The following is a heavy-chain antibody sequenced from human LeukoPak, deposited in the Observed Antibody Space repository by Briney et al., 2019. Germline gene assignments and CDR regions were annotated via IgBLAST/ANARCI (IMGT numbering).Heavy chain of an antibody. J-gene: IGHJ4*02. CDR1: GYTFTGYY. CDR3: ARVGNYGSGSYLLY. D-gene: IGHD3-10*01. V-gene: IGHV1-2*02. CDR2: INPNSGGT. Sequence: ASVKVSCKASGYTFTGYYMHWVRQAPGRGLEWMGWINPNSGGTNYAQKFQGRVTMTRDTSISTAYMELSRLRSDDTAVYYCARVGNYGSGSYLLYWGQGTLVTVSS.